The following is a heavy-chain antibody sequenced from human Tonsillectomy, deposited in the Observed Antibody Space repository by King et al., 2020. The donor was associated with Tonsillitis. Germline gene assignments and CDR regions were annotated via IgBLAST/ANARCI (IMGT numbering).Heavy chain of an antibody. CDR2: LNPNSGGT. D-gene: IGHD3-10*01. CDR1: GYTFTGYY. Sequence: VQLVESGSEVKKPGASVKVSCKASGYTFTGYYMHWVRQAPGQGLEWMGWLNPNSGGTNSAQKLQGRVTMTWDTSISTAYMDLSRLRSDDTAVYYCAHGGVTVGGAFDIWGQGTMITVSS. CDR3: AHGGVTVGGAFDI. V-gene: IGHV1-2*02. J-gene: IGHJ3*02.